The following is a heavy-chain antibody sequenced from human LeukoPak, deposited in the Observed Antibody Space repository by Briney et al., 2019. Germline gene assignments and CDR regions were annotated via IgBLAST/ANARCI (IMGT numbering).Heavy chain of an antibody. CDR2: IYIDGTAT. CDR3: ARGYSYGLDV. Sequence: GGSLRLSCAASGFTFSGYTMRWVRQAPGKGLVWISRIYIDGTATNYADSVKGRFTISRDNAKNTLYVQMNSLRVEDTAVYYCARGYSYGLDVWGRGTTVTVSS. V-gene: IGHV3-74*01. CDR1: GFTFSGYT. J-gene: IGHJ6*02.